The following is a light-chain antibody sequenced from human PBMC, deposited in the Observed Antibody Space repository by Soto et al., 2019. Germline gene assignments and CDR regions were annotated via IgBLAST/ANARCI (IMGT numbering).Light chain of an antibody. CDR2: EVS. Sequence: QSVLTQPASVSGSPGQSITISCTGTSSDVGGYNYVSWYQQHPGKAPKLMIYEVSNRLSGVSNRFSGSKSGNTASLTISGLQAEDEADYYCSSYTSSSTLSVFGTGTKVTVL. V-gene: IGLV2-14*01. J-gene: IGLJ1*01. CDR1: SSDVGGYNY. CDR3: SSYTSSSTLSV.